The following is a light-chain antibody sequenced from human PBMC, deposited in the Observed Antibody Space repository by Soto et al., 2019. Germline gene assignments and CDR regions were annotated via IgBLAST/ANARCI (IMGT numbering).Light chain of an antibody. CDR3: QTWGSGIVV. J-gene: IGLJ2*01. CDR2: LNGDGSH. CDR1: SGHSNYA. V-gene: IGLV4-69*01. Sequence: QSVLTQSPSASASLGASVKLTCTLSSGHSNYAIAWHQQQSEKGPRYLMKLNGDGSHSKGDGIPERFSGSSSGAERYLTLSGLQSEDEADYYCQTWGSGIVVFGGGTKLTVL.